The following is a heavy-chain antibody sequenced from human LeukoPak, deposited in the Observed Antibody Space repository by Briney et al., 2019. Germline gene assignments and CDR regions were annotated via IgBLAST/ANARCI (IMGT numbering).Heavy chain of an antibody. V-gene: IGHV3-21*01. CDR3: ATGIGAAGTSY. CDR1: GFTFSSYS. Sequence: PGGSLRLSCAASGFTFSSYSMNWVRQAPGKGLEWVSSISSSSSYIYYADSVKGRFTISRDNAKNSLYLQVNSLRAEDTAVYYCATGIGAAGTSYWGQGTLVTVSS. D-gene: IGHD6-13*01. CDR2: ISSSSSYI. J-gene: IGHJ4*02.